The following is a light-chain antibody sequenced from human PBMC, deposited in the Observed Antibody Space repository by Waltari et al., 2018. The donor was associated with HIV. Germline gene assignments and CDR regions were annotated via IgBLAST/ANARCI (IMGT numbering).Light chain of an antibody. CDR1: QSVLYSSNNNNY. J-gene: IGKJ2*03. V-gene: IGKV4-1*01. Sequence: DIVMTQSPDSLAVSLGERATIKCESSQSVLYSSNNNNYLAWYQQKPGQPPKLLIYWASTRESGVPDRFSGSGSGTDFTLTISSLQAEDVAVYYCQQYYSTPYSFGQGTKLEIK. CDR2: WAS. CDR3: QQYYSTPYS.